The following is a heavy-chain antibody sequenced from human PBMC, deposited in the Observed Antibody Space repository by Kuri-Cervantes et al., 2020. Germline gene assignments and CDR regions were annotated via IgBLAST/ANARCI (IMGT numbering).Heavy chain of an antibody. D-gene: IGHD1-26*01. Sequence: SLKISCAASGFTFSSYGMHWVRQAPGKGLEWVAVISYDGSNKYYADSVKGRFTISRDNSKNTLYLQMNSLRAEDTAVYYCAKAYSGSYLDYWGQGTLVTVSS. J-gene: IGHJ4*02. V-gene: IGHV3-30*18. CDR2: ISYDGSNK. CDR3: AKAYSGSYLDY. CDR1: GFTFSSYG.